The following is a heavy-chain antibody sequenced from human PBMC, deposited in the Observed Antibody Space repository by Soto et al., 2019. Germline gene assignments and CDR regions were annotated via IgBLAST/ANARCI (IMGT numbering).Heavy chain of an antibody. CDR2: ISSSGSTI. CDR3: ATQNPYCTNGVCYFDY. J-gene: IGHJ4*02. V-gene: IGHV3-11*01. D-gene: IGHD2-8*01. CDR1: GFTFSDYY. Sequence: GGSLRLSCAASGFTFSDYYMSWIRQAPGKGLEWVSYISSSGSTIYYADSVKGRFTISRDNAKNSLYLQMNSLRAEDTAVYYCATQNPYCTNGVCYFDYWGQGTLVTVSS.